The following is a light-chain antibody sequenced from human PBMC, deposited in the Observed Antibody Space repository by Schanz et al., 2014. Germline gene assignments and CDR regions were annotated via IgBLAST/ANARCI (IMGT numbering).Light chain of an antibody. Sequence: QSALTQAPSASGSPGQSVTISCTGTSSDVGGYNYVSWYQQHPGKAPKLMIFEVTKRPSGVPDRFSGSKSGNTASLTVSGLQAEDEADYYCSSYAGTNYFVVFGGGTKLTVL. V-gene: IGLV2-8*01. CDR2: EVT. J-gene: IGLJ2*01. CDR3: SSYAGTNYFVV. CDR1: SSDVGGYNY.